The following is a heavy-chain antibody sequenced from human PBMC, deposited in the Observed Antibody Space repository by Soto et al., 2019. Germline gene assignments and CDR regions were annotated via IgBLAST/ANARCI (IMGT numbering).Heavy chain of an antibody. CDR2: IWYDGSNE. Sequence: QVQLVESGGGVVEPGRSLRLSCTASGFSFGTYSMHWVRQAPGKGLEWVAVIWYDGSNEYYADSVKGRFTMSRDNSKNTLYLQMNSLRAEDTALYYCARGANSPLWEPPAMFRFDYWGQGSLVTVSS. CDR1: GFSFGTYS. J-gene: IGHJ4*02. CDR3: ARGANSPLWEPPAMFRFDY. D-gene: IGHD2-2*01. V-gene: IGHV3-33*01.